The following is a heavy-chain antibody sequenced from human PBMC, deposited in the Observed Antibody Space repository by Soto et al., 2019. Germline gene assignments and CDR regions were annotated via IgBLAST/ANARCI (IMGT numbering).Heavy chain of an antibody. CDR1: GYTFTSYD. CDR2: MNPNSGNT. D-gene: IGHD4-17*01. Sequence: QVQLVQSGAEVKKPGASVKVSCKASGYTFTSYDINWVRQATGQGLEYLGWMNPNSGNTGYVQKFQGRVTMTRDSSISTAYLELSSLRSEETAVYYCARGIKYGDYSRWCDPWGQGTLVTVSS. CDR3: ARGIKYGDYSRWCDP. V-gene: IGHV1-8*01. J-gene: IGHJ5*02.